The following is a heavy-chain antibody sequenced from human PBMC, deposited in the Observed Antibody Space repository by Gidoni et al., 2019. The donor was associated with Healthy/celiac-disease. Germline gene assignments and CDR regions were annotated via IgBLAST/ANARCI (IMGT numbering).Heavy chain of an antibody. Sequence: QVQLQQSGPGLVKPSQTLSLTCAISGDRVSSNRVAWNWIRQSPSRGLEWLGRTYYRSKWYNDYAVSVKSRITINPDTSKNQFSLQLNSVTPEDTAVYYCARDRPIAVAGLFDYWGQGTLVTVSS. CDR3: ARDRPIAVAGLFDY. D-gene: IGHD6-19*01. V-gene: IGHV6-1*01. CDR1: GDRVSSNRVA. J-gene: IGHJ4*02. CDR2: TYYRSKWYN.